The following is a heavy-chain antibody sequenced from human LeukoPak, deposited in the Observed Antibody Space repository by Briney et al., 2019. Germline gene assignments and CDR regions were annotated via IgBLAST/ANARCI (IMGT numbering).Heavy chain of an antibody. CDR2: ISGSGITI. J-gene: IGHJ3*02. Sequence: PGGSLRLSCAASGFTFSSYEMNWVRQAPGKGLEWVSYISGSGITIHYADSVKGRFTISRDNAKNSLYLQMNSLRAEDTAVYHCAGERVTTGGDAFDIWGQGTMVTVSS. V-gene: IGHV3-48*03. CDR3: AGERVTTGGDAFDI. D-gene: IGHD4-17*01. CDR1: GFTFSSYE.